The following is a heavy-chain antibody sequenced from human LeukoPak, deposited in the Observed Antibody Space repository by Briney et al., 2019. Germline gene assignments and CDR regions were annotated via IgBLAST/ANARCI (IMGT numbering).Heavy chain of an antibody. CDR2: IVGGGGST. Sequence: GGPLRLSCEASGFSFSTYAMSWVRQAPGKGLEWVLGIVGGGGSTYYADSVKGRFTISRDNSKNMLYLQMNSLRAEDTAVYYCAKDLGRDYWGQGTLVTVSS. CDR3: AKDLGRDY. V-gene: IGHV3-23*01. CDR1: GFSFSTYA. D-gene: IGHD3-16*01. J-gene: IGHJ4*02.